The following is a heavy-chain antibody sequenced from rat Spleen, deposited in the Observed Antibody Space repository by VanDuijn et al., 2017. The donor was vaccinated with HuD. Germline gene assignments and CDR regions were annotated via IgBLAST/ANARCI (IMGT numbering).Heavy chain of an antibody. D-gene: IGHD1-10*01. CDR3: TSRGSNYRNWFAT. J-gene: IGHJ3*01. CDR2: IIYDGNST. Sequence: EVQLVESDGGLVQPGKSLKLSCAASGFTFSDYYMAWVRQAPTKGLEWVATIIYDGNSTYYRDSVKGRFVISKDNAKNTGSLQMNNLRSEDTAIDYCTSRGSNYRNWFATWGQGTLVTVSS. CDR1: GFTFSDYY. V-gene: IGHV5-29*01.